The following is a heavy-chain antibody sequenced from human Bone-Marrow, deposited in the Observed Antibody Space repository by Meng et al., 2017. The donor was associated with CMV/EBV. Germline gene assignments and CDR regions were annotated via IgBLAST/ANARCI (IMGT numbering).Heavy chain of an antibody. CDR2: INSDGSST. CDR3: AREGERTIFGVVIGRRGDAFDI. CDR1: GFTFSSYW. Sequence: GESLRLSCAASGFTFSSYWMHWVRQAPGKGLVWVSRINSDGSSTSYADSVKGRFTISRDNAKNTLYLQMNSLRAEDTAVYYCAREGERTIFGVVIGRRGDAFDIWGQGTMVTVSS. J-gene: IGHJ3*02. D-gene: IGHD3-3*01. V-gene: IGHV3-74*01.